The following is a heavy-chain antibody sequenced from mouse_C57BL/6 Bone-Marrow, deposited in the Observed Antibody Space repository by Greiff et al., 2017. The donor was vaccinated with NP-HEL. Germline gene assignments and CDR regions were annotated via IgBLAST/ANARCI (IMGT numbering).Heavy chain of an antibody. V-gene: IGHV5-9-1*02. CDR3: TRDNYGSSDYFDY. D-gene: IGHD1-1*01. CDR1: GFTFSSYA. J-gene: IGHJ2*01. CDR2: ISSGGDYI. Sequence: EVKLVESGEGLVKPGGSLKLSCAASGFTFSSYAMSWVRQTPETRLEWVAYISSGGDYIYYADTVKGRFTISRDNARNTLYLQMSSLKSEDTAMYYCTRDNYGSSDYFDYWGQGTTLTVSS.